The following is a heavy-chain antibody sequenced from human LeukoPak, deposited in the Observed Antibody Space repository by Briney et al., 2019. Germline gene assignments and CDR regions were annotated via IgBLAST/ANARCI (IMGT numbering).Heavy chain of an antibody. D-gene: IGHD2-15*01. V-gene: IGHV3-21*01. Sequence: GGALRLSCAASGFTLRSYSMNWGRQAPGEGAGGGSSINSSSSYIYYADSVKGRFTISRDNAKNSLYLQMNSLRAEDTAVYYCARDPALVAATPYYFDYWGQGTLVTVSS. J-gene: IGHJ4*02. CDR3: ARDPALVAATPYYFDY. CDR2: INSSSSYI. CDR1: GFTLRSYS.